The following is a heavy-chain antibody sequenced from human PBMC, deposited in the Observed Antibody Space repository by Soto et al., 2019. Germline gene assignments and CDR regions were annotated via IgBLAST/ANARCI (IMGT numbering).Heavy chain of an antibody. V-gene: IGHV3-49*04. CDR2: IRSKAYGGTT. CDR3: TRVGDYYDSSGYFDY. J-gene: IGHJ4*02. CDR1: GFTFGDYA. Sequence: GGSLRLSCTASGFTFGDYAMSWVRQAPGKGLEWVGFIRSKAYGGTTEYAASVKGRFTISRDDSKSIAYLQMNSLKTEDTAVYYCTRVGDYYDSSGYFDYWGQGTLVTVSS. D-gene: IGHD3-22*01.